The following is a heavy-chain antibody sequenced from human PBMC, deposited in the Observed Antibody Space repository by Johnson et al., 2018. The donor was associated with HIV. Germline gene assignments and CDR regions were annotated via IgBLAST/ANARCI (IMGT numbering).Heavy chain of an antibody. D-gene: IGHD6-13*01. V-gene: IGHV3-74*01. Sequence: VQLVESGGGLVQPGGSLRLSCAASGFTFSSYWMHWVRQAPGKGLVWVSRINSDTGSSTYYTDSVKGRFTISRDDSKNTLYLQMNSLKTEDTAVYYCNTDLAAVGSGAFDIWGQGTMVTVSS. CDR3: NTDLAAVGSGAFDI. CDR1: GFTFSSYW. CDR2: INSDTGSST. J-gene: IGHJ3*02.